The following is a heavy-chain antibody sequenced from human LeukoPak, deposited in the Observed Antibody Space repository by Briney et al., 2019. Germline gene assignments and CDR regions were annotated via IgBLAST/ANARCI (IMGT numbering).Heavy chain of an antibody. D-gene: IGHD6-13*01. CDR2: INHSGST. V-gene: IGHV4-34*01. CDR1: GGSFSGYY. J-gene: IGHJ4*02. Sequence: SETLSLTCAVYGGSFSGYYWSWIRQPPGKGLEWIGEINHSGSTNYNPSLKSRVTISVDTSKNQFSLKLSSVTAADTAVYYCARGRGAAAGVDYWGQGTLVTVSS. CDR3: ARGRGAAAGVDY.